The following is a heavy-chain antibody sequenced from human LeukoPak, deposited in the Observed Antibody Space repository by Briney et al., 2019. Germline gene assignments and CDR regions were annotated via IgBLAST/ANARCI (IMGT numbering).Heavy chain of an antibody. CDR2: ISSSSSYI. Sequence: PGGSLRLSCAASGFTFSSYSMNWVRQAPGKGLEWVSSISSSSSYIYYADSVKGRFTISRDNAKNSLFLQMNSLRAEDTAVYYCARASYGSGSYYPPYFDYWGQGTPVTVSS. D-gene: IGHD3-10*01. V-gene: IGHV3-21*01. J-gene: IGHJ4*02. CDR3: ARASYGSGSYYPPYFDY. CDR1: GFTFSSYS.